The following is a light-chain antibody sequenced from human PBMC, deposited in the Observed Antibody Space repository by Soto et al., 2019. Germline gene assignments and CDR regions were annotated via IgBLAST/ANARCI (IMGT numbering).Light chain of an antibody. V-gene: IGLV1-44*01. J-gene: IGLJ1*01. CDR3: AAWDETLNGYV. Sequence: QSVLTQPPSTSGTPGQRVTVSCSGTTSNIGSNSVYWYQQLPGTAPKLLIYSNNLRPSGVPDRFSGSKSGTSASLDISGLQSEDEADFYCAAWDETLNGYVFGTGTKVTV. CDR1: TSNIGSNS. CDR2: SNN.